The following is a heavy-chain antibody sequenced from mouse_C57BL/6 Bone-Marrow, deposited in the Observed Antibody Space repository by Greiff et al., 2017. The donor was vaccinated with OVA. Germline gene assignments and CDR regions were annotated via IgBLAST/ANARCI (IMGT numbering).Heavy chain of an antibody. CDR1: GFTFSSYG. CDR2: ISSGGSYT. D-gene: IGHD1-1*01. J-gene: IGHJ3*01. CDR3: ARHYYGSSPAY. V-gene: IGHV5-6*01. Sequence: DVQLQESGGDLVKPGGSLKLSCAASGFTFSSYGMSWVRQTPDKRLEWVATISSGGSYTYYPDSVKGRFTISRDNAKNTLYLQMSSLKSEDTAMYYCARHYYGSSPAYWGQGTLVTVSA.